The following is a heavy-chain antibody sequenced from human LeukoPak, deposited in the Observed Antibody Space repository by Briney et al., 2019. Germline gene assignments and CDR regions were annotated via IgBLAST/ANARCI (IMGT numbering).Heavy chain of an antibody. V-gene: IGHV1-24*01. CDR2: FDPEDGET. Sequence: ASVKVSCKASGYTLTEISMHWVRQALGKGLEWLGRFDPEDGETIYAQKFQGRVTMTEDTSTDTAYMELSSLRSEDTAVYYCATLPRPYYYYSMDVWGQGTTVTVSS. J-gene: IGHJ6*02. CDR3: ATLPRPYYYYSMDV. CDR1: GYTLTEIS.